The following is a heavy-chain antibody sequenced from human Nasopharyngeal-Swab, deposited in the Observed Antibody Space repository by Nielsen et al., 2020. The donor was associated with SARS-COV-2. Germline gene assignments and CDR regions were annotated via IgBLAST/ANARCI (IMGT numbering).Heavy chain of an antibody. CDR2: IIPIFGTA. Sequence: SVKVSCKASGGTFSSYAISWVRQAPGQGLEWMGGIIPIFGTANYAQKFQGRVTITADESTSTAYMELSSLRSEDTAVYYCARDLPPIVVVPAAKTLGYNWFDPWGQGTLVTVSS. CDR3: ARDLPPIVVVPAAKTLGYNWFDP. D-gene: IGHD2-2*01. CDR1: GGTFSSYA. V-gene: IGHV1-69*13. J-gene: IGHJ5*02.